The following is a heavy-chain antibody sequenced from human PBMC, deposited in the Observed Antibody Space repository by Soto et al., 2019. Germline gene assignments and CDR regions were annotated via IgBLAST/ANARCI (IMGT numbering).Heavy chain of an antibody. CDR3: ARAPACSRQQLVFDFVY. J-gene: IGHJ4*02. D-gene: IGHD6-13*01. V-gene: IGHV4-31*03. CDR2: IYYSGST. Sequence: SETLSLTCTVSGGSISSGGYYWSWILQHPGKGLEWIGYIYYSGSTYYNPSLKSRVTISVDTSKNQSSLKLSSVTAADTAVYYCARAPACSRQQLVFDFVYWGQATLVTVSS. CDR1: GGSISSGGYY.